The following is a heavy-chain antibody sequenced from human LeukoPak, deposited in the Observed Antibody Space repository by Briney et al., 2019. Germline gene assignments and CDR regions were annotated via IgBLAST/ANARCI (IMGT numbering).Heavy chain of an antibody. CDR2: LNSDGSST. V-gene: IGHV3-74*01. D-gene: IGHD6-6*01. Sequence: GGSLRLSCAVSGFTFSSYWMHWVRQAPGKGLVWVSRLNSDGSSTSYADSVKGRFTISRDNAKKTLYLQMNSLRAEDTAVYYCAGGYSSSSYCYYGLDVWGQGTTVTVSS. CDR3: AGGYSSSSYCYYGLDV. CDR1: GFTFSSYW. J-gene: IGHJ6*02.